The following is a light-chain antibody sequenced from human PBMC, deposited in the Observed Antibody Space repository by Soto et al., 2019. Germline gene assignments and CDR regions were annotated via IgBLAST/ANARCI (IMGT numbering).Light chain of an antibody. CDR1: QGIGNY. CDR2: AAS. J-gene: IGKJ1*01. V-gene: IGKV1-27*01. CDR3: LTYNSPPKT. Sequence: DIQMTQSPSSLPASVGDRVTLTCRASQGIGNYLAWYQRTPGKVPKLLIYAASTLQSGVPSRFSGSGSGTEFTLTISSLQPDDVATYYCLTYNSPPKTFGQGTKVEIK.